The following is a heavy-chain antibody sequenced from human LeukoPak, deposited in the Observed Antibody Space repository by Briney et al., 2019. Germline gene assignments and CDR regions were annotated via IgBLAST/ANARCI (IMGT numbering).Heavy chain of an antibody. J-gene: IGHJ3*02. CDR1: GGSISSGDYY. V-gene: IGHV4-30-4*01. D-gene: IGHD2-2*01. CDR2: IYYSGST. Sequence: SETLSLTCTVSGGSISSGDYYWSWIRQPPGKGLEWIGYIYYSGSTYYNPSLKSRVTISVDTSKNQFSLKLSSVTAADTAVYYCANSGGYCSSTSPGCAFDIWGQGTMVTVSS. CDR3: ANSGGYCSSTSPGCAFDI.